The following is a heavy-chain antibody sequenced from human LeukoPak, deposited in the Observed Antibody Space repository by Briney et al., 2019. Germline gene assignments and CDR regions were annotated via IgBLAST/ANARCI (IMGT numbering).Heavy chain of an antibody. Sequence: PGGSLRLSCAASGFTFSSYALSWVRQAPGKGLEWVSANSGSGGSTYYADSVKGRFTISRDNSKNTLYLQMNSLRAEDTAVYYCAKWDWLVPHYDYWGQGTLVTVSS. J-gene: IGHJ4*02. CDR1: GFTFSSYA. CDR3: AKWDWLVPHYDY. CDR2: NSGSGGST. V-gene: IGHV3-23*01. D-gene: IGHD6-19*01.